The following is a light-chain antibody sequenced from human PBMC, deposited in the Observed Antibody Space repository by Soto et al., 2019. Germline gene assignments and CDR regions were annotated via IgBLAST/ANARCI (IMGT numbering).Light chain of an antibody. CDR3: MRGTHWPPT. V-gene: IGKV2-30*01. Sequence: DVVMTQSPLSLPVTPGQPASITCRSSQSLVFSDGITYLNWFQQRAGQSPRRLIYKVSNRDSGVPDRLSGSGSGTDFTLKISRVEAEDVGVYYCMRGTHWPPTFGQGNKLEI. CDR1: QSLVFSDGITY. CDR2: KVS. J-gene: IGKJ2*01.